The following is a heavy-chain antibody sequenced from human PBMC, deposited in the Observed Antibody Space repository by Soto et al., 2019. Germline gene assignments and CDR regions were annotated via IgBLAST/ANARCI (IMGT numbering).Heavy chain of an antibody. V-gene: IGHV3-53*01. CDR3: ARGSRQQGQMDYYYYYGMDV. D-gene: IGHD6-13*01. J-gene: IGHJ6*02. CDR1: GFTVSSNY. Sequence: GGSLRLSCAASGFTVSSNYMSWVRQAPGKGLEWVSVIYSGGSTYYADSVKGRFTISRDNSKNTLYLQMNSLRAEDTAVYYCARGSRQQGQMDYYYYYGMDVWGQGTTVTVSS. CDR2: IYSGGST.